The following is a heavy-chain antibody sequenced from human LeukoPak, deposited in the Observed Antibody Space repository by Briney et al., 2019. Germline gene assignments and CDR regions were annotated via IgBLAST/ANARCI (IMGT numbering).Heavy chain of an antibody. V-gene: IGHV3-21*01. CDR2: ISSSSSYI. J-gene: IGHJ5*02. Sequence: GGSLRLSCAASGFTFSSYSMNWFRQAPGKGLEWVSSISSSSSYIYYADSVKGRFTISRDNAKNSLYLQMNSLRAEDTAVYYCARSHGGNSGWFDPWGQGTLVTVSS. CDR1: GFTFSSYS. D-gene: IGHD4-23*01. CDR3: ARSHGGNSGWFDP.